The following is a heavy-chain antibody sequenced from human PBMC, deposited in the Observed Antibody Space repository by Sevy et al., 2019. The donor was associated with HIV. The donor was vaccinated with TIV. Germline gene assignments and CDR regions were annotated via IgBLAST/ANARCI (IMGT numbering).Heavy chain of an antibody. CDR3: AREEYVRYYDSSGYSPFDY. J-gene: IGHJ4*02. CDR1: GGSISSYY. CDR2: IYTSGST. D-gene: IGHD3-22*01. Sequence: SETLSLTCTVSGGSISSYYWSWIRQPAGKGLEWIGRIYTSGSTNYNPSLKSRVPMSVDTSKNQFSLKLSSVTAADTAVYYCAREEYVRYYDSSGYSPFDYWGQGTLVTVSS. V-gene: IGHV4-4*07.